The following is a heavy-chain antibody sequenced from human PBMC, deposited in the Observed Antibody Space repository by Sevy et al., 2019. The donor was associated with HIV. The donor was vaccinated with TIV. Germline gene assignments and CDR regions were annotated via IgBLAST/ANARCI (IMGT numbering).Heavy chain of an antibody. V-gene: IGHV3-30*18. D-gene: IGHD3-22*01. CDR3: AKDLLGDYYDSSGVLDY. CDR1: GFTFSSYG. J-gene: IGHJ4*02. CDR2: ISYDGSDK. Sequence: GGSLRLSCAASGFTFSSYGMHWVRQAPGKGLEWVAVISYDGSDKFYAASVKGRFTISRDNSKNTVYLQMNSLGPEDAAVYYCAKDLLGDYYDSSGVLDYWGQGTLVTVSS.